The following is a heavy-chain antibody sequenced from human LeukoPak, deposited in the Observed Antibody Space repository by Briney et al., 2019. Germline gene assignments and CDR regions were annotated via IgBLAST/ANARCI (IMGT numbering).Heavy chain of an antibody. CDR1: GFTVTSYY. CDR2: MYSGGAT. J-gene: IGHJ4*02. V-gene: IGHV3-66*01. Sequence: GGSLRLSCAASGFTVTSYYMSWVRQAAGRGLEWVSVMYSGGATDYAESVKGRFTMSRDNAKSTLYLQMNSLRAEDTAIYYCARSAGAYWGQGTLVTVSS. D-gene: IGHD3-10*01. CDR3: ARSAGAY.